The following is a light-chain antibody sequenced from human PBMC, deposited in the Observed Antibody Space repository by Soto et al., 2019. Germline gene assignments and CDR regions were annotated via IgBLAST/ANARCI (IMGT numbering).Light chain of an antibody. CDR1: QSVSSTD. V-gene: IGKV3-20*01. Sequence: EIVLTQSPGTLSLSPGERATLSCRASQSVSSTDLIWYQQKPGQAPRLLIYGASSRATGIPDRFSGSGSGTDCTLTISRLEPEDFAVYYCQQFGSSVRTFGQGTEVEV. CDR2: GAS. J-gene: IGKJ1*01. CDR3: QQFGSSVRT.